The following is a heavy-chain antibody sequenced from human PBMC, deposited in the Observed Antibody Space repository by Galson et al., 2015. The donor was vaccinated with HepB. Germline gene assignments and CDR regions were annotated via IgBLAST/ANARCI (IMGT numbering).Heavy chain of an antibody. CDR3: AREYSSSSGLIGY. CDR1: GFTISSYS. CDR2: INSGAGSYI. V-gene: IGHV3-21*05. D-gene: IGHD6-6*01. J-gene: IGHJ4*02. Sequence: SLRLSCAASGFTISSYSMNWVRQAPGKGLEWVSYINSGAGSYIKYADSVKGRFTISRDNAQNSLYLQMNSLRAEDTAIYYCAREYSSSSGLIGYWGQGTLVTVSS.